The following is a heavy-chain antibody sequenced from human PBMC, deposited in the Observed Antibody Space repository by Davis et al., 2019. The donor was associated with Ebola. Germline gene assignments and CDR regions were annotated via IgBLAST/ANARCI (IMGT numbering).Heavy chain of an antibody. D-gene: IGHD3-22*01. V-gene: IGHV3-23*01. CDR2: ISGSGGST. J-gene: IGHJ4*02. Sequence: GGSLRLSCAASGFTFSTYAMSCVRQAPGKGLEWVAAISGSGGSTYYADSVKGRFTISRDNSKNTLYLQMNSLRAEDTAVYYCAKSYDIPFSTFDYWGQGTLVTVSS. CDR1: GFTFSTYA. CDR3: AKSYDIPFSTFDY.